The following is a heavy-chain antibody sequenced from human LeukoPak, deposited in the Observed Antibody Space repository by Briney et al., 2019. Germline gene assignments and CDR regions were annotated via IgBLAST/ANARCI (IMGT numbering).Heavy chain of an antibody. CDR1: GFTVSSNY. Sequence: GGSLRLSCAASGFTVSSNYMSWVRQAPGKGLEWVSVIYSGGSTYYADSVKGRFTISRDNSKNTLYLQMNSLRAEDTAVYYCARRYDFWSGHYWGQGTLVTVSS. CDR2: IYSGGST. D-gene: IGHD3-3*01. J-gene: IGHJ4*02. CDR3: ARRYDFWSGHY. V-gene: IGHV3-66*04.